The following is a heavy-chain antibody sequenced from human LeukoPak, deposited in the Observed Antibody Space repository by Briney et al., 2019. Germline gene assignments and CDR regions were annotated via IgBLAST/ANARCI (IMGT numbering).Heavy chain of an antibody. D-gene: IGHD4-17*01. CDR3: ARDLGDYGAPNCFAP. Sequence: SETLSLTCTVSGGSISSYYWSWIRQPPGKGLEWIGYIYYSGSTNYNPSLKSRVTISVDTSKNQFSLKLSSVTAADTAVYYCARDLGDYGAPNCFAPWGRGPRVPVSS. CDR2: IYYSGST. CDR1: GGSISSYY. V-gene: IGHV4-59*01. J-gene: IGHJ5*02.